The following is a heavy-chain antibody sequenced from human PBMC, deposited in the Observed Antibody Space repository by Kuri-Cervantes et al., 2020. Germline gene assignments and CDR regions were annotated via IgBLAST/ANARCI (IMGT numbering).Heavy chain of an antibody. CDR2: ISAYNGDT. J-gene: IGHJ6*03. Sequence: ASVKVSCKASGYTFTSYAMHWVRQAPGQGLEWMGWISAYNGDTNYAQKLQGRVTMTTDTSTSTAYMELRSLRSDDTAVYYCARDMSRIAAAGTSFYYYYMDVWGKGTTVTVSS. D-gene: IGHD6-13*01. CDR3: ARDMSRIAAAGTSFYYYYMDV. V-gene: IGHV1-18*01. CDR1: GYTFTSYA.